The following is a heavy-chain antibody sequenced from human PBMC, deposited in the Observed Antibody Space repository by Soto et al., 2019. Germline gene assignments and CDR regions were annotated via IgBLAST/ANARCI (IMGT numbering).Heavy chain of an antibody. J-gene: IGHJ4*01. CDR3: ASSIEGDRTVLYH. D-gene: IGHD1-26*01. V-gene: IGHV4-4*02. CDR2: IYHSGST. Sequence: SETLSLTCAVSGGLIISSDWWSWVRQPQGKGLEWIGEIYHSGSTNYNPSLKSRVTISVAKSKNQFSLKLSSVTAADTAVYYCASSIEGDRTVLYHWGQRTPVIRSS. CDR1: GGLIISSDW.